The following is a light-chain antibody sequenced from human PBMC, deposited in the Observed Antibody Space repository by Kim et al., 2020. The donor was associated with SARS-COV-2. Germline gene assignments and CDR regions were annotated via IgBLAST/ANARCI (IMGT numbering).Light chain of an antibody. CDR1: RSITGS. Sequence: PGERSVGSGRASRSITGSLCWYQQKCCTAPRLLIYDTSNRATGIPARFSGSGSGTEFTLVISSLEPEDFAVYYCQQRSGWPPEISFGGGTKVDIK. CDR3: QQRSGWPPEIS. CDR2: DTS. V-gene: IGKV3-11*01. J-gene: IGKJ4*01.